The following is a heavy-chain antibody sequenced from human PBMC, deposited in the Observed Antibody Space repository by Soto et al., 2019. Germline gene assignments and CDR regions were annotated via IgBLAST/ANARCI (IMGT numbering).Heavy chain of an antibody. CDR3: VSDRLYALDY. CDR1: GFTFSSYT. D-gene: IGHD4-17*01. Sequence: EVQLVESGGGLVQPGGSLRLSCAASGFTFSSYTMNWVRQAPGMGLEWVSFIGVGSSPIYYADSVKGRFTISRDNAKNSLYLQMNSLRDEDTAVYYCVSDRLYALDYCGQGILVTVSS. V-gene: IGHV3-48*02. J-gene: IGHJ4*02. CDR2: IGVGSSPI.